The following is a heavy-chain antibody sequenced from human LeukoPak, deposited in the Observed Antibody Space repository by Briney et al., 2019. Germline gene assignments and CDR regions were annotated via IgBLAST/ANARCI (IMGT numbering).Heavy chain of an antibody. Sequence: SETLSLTCTVSGGSISSGTYYWNWIRQPPGKGLEWIGSIHYSGSTFYNPSLKSRVTISIDTSKNQFSLKLNSVTAADTAVFYCARGSPYYIWGQGALVTVSS. CDR2: IHYSGST. CDR1: GGSISSGTYY. D-gene: IGHD3-10*01. CDR3: ARGSPYYI. V-gene: IGHV4-39*01. J-gene: IGHJ4*02.